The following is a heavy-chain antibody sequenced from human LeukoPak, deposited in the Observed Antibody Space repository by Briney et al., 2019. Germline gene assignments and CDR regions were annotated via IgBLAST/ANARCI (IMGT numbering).Heavy chain of an antibody. V-gene: IGHV4-59*01. CDR3: ARAIYPPDTYYYYYYMDV. J-gene: IGHJ6*03. Sequence: SETLSLTCTVSGGSISSYYWSWIRQPPGKGLEWIGYIYYSGSTNYNPSLKSRVTISVGTSKNQFSLKLSSVTAADTAVYYCARAIYPPDTYYYYYYMDVWGKGTTVTVSS. CDR2: IYYSGST. D-gene: IGHD3-9*01. CDR1: GGSISSYY.